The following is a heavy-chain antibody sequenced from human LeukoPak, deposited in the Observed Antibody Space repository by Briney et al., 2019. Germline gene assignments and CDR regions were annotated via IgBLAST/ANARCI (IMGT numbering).Heavy chain of an antibody. CDR2: IYTSGST. Sequence: SETLSLTCTVSGGSISSDYWSWIRQPAGKGLEWIGRIYTSGSTNYNPSLKSRVTMSVDTSKNQFSLKLSSVTAADTAVYYCAREGSTSGDYYGMDVWGQGTTVTVSS. J-gene: IGHJ6*02. D-gene: IGHD2-2*01. V-gene: IGHV4-4*07. CDR3: AREGSTSGDYYGMDV. CDR1: GGSISSDY.